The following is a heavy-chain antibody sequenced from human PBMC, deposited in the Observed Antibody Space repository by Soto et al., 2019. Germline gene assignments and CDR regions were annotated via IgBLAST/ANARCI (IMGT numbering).Heavy chain of an antibody. CDR3: ARLELMAGMAGPNPTYNWFDS. D-gene: IGHD6-13*01. CDR1: GGSMSPSGGSF. CDR2: ISDSGRT. J-gene: IGHJ5*01. V-gene: IGHV4-39*01. Sequence: SETLSLTCTVSGGSMSPSGGSFCGWVRQHPDKGLERIGIISDSGRTYYNPSLESRVTMSVDTSRNQFSLRLTSLTATDTAVYYCARLELMAGMAGPNPTYNWFDSWGQGALVTVSS.